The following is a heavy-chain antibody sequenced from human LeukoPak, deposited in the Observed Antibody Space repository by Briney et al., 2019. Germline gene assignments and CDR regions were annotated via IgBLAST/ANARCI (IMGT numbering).Heavy chain of an antibody. CDR3: AKALRFDCFWYFDL. J-gene: IGHJ2*01. CDR1: GFTFSSYA. Sequence: GGSLRLSCAASGFTFSSYAMSWVRQAPGKGLEWVSAISGSGGNTYYADSVKGRFTISRDNSKNTLYLQMHSLRAEDTAVYYCAKALRFDCFWYFDLWGRGTLVTVSS. D-gene: IGHD2-21*02. CDR2: ISGSGGNT. V-gene: IGHV3-23*01.